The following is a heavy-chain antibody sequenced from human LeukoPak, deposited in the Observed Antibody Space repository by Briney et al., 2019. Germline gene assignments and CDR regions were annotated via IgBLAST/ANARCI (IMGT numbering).Heavy chain of an antibody. Sequence: GGSLRLSCAASGFTFSSYSMNWVRQAPGKGLEWVSSISSGSKYIYNADSVKGRFTISRGNAKNSLYLQMNSLRAEDTAVYYCARALSYSYGSMDFWGQGTLVIVSS. D-gene: IGHD5-18*01. CDR2: ISSGSKYI. V-gene: IGHV3-21*01. J-gene: IGHJ4*02. CDR3: ARALSYSYGSMDF. CDR1: GFTFSSYS.